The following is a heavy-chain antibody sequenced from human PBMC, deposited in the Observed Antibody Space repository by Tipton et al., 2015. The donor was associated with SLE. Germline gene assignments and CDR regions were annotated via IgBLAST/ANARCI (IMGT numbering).Heavy chain of an antibody. CDR3: ARGLGCSGGGCYYGMDV. D-gene: IGHD2-15*01. V-gene: IGHV4-59*11. CDR2: IYYSGNN. Sequence: TLSLTCNVSGGSISGHYWSWIRQPPGKGLEWIGYIYYSGNNNHNPSLKSRVTTSVDTSKNQFSLKLSSVTAADTAVYYCARGLGCSGGGCYYGMDVWGQGTTVTVSS. CDR1: GGSISGHY. J-gene: IGHJ6*02.